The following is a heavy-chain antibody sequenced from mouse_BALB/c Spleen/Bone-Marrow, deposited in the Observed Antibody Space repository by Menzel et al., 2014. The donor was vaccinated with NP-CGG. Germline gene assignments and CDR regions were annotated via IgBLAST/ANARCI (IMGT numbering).Heavy chain of an antibody. CDR1: GYTFSSYW. Sequence: VQGVESGAELMKPGASVKISCKATGYTFSSYWIEWVKQRPGHGLEWIGEILPGSGSTNYNEEFKGKATFTADTSSNTAYMQLSSLTSEDSAVYYCARRVTTANYWGQGTTFTVSS. J-gene: IGHJ2*01. D-gene: IGHD1-2*01. CDR2: ILPGSGST. CDR3: ARRVTTANY. V-gene: IGHV1-9*01.